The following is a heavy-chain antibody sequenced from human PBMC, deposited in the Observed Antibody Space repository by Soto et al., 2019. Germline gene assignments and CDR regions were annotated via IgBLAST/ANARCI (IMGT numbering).Heavy chain of an antibody. CDR3: AKILGVTHYYYYGMDV. V-gene: IGHV1-24*01. D-gene: IGHD2-21*02. J-gene: IGHJ6*02. Sequence: ASVKVSCKVSGYTLTELSMHWVRQAPGKGLEWMGGFDPEDGETIYAQKFQGRVTMTEDTSTDTAYMELSSLRSEDTAVYYCAKILGVTHYYYYGMDVWGQGTTVNVSS. CDR2: FDPEDGET. CDR1: GYTLTELS.